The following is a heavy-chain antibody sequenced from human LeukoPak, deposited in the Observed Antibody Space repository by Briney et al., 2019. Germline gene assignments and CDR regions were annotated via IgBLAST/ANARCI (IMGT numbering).Heavy chain of an antibody. CDR1: GYSISSGYY. D-gene: IGHD5-24*01. CDR2: IYHSGST. V-gene: IGHV4-38-2*02. CDR3: ARHSEGDSYAAVY. Sequence: SETLSLTCTVSGYSISSGYYWGWIRQPPGKGLEWIGSIYHSGSTYYNPSLKSRVTISVDTSKNQFSLKLSSVTAADTAVYYCARHSEGDSYAAVYWGQGTLVTVSS. J-gene: IGHJ4*02.